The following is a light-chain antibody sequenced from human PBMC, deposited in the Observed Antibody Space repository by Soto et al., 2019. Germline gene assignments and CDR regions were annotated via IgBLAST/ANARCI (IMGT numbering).Light chain of an antibody. Sequence: ENVLTQSPGILSLSPGERATLSCRASQTINGNYLAWYQQRPGQAPRLLISGASKRATGVPDKFSGSGSGTDFTLTISRLGPEDSAVYYCQQYNSPQWTFDQGTKVEI. CDR1: QTINGNY. CDR2: GAS. J-gene: IGKJ1*01. V-gene: IGKV3-20*01. CDR3: QQYNSPQWT.